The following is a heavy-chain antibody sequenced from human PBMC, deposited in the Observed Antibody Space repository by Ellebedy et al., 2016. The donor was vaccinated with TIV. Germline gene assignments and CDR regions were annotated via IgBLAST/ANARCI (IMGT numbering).Heavy chain of an antibody. CDR3: ARDPPSINTRTWA. D-gene: IGHD5-24*01. CDR2: IYSVGST. J-gene: IGHJ4*02. V-gene: IGHV3-66*01. Sequence: GESLKISCAASGITVSNNYMRWVRQAPGKGLEWVSLIYSVGSTYYADSVKGRFTISRDNSKNTLYLQMNSLRAEDTAVYYCARDPPSINTRTWAWGQGTLVTVSS. CDR1: GITVSNNY.